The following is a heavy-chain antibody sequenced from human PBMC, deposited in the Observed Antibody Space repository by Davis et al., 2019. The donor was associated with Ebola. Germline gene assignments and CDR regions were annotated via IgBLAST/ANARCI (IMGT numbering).Heavy chain of an antibody. CDR2: ISSSSSYI. CDR3: ARRQVGASDY. D-gene: IGHD1-26*01. J-gene: IGHJ4*02. CDR1: GFTFSSYS. Sequence: GESLKISCAASGFTFSSYSMNWVRQAPGKGLEWVSSISSSSSYIYYADSVKGRFTISRDNAKNSLYLQMNSLRAEDTAVYYCARRQVGASDYWGQGTLVTVSS. V-gene: IGHV3-21*01.